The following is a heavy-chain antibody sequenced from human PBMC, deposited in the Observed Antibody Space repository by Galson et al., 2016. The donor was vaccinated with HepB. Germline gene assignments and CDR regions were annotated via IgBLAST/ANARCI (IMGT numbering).Heavy chain of an antibody. Sequence: SLRLSCAASGFVFSDYTMNWVRQTPGKGLEWVSAIRGGGGTTWYSDSVKGRFTISRDKSNNTVYLQMNSLRPDDTAVYYCARGQDFDFWGQGSLVTVSS. CDR2: IRGGGGTT. CDR3: ARGQDFDF. J-gene: IGHJ4*02. V-gene: IGHV3-23*01. CDR1: GFVFSDYT.